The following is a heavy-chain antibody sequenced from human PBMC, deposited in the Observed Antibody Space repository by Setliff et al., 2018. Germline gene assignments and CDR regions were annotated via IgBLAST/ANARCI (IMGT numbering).Heavy chain of an antibody. CDR2: IYTSGTA. CDR1: GASISSSRDY. J-gene: IGHJ5*02. CDR3: ARAGGYYGSGSYYNGGWFDP. V-gene: IGHV4-61*05. Sequence: SETLSLTCTVSGASISSSRDYWGWIRQPPGKGLEWIGYIYTSGTAIYNPSLRSRVTISVDMSKKQFSLKLSSVTAADTAVYYCARAGGYYGSGSYYNGGWFDPWGQGTLVTVSS. D-gene: IGHD3-10*01.